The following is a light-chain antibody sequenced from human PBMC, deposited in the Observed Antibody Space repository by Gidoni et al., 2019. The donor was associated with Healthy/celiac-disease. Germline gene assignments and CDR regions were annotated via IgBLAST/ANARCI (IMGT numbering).Light chain of an antibody. Sequence: IHCRASQSISSYLNWYQQKPGKAPKLLIYAASSLQSGVPSRFSGSGSGTDFTLTISSLQPEDFATYYCQQSYSTPHFGPGTKVDIK. CDR1: QSISSY. CDR2: AAS. CDR3: QQSYSTPH. J-gene: IGKJ3*01. V-gene: IGKV1-39*01.